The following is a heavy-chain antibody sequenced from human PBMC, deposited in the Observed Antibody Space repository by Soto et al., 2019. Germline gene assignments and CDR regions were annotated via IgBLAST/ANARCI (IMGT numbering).Heavy chain of an antibody. CDR3: ARANYFDY. V-gene: IGHV4-59*01. CDR1: EGSSRNYC. Sequence: SQMLSLSYTVSEGSSRNYCLSWVRQPPGKGLEWIGYIYDSGSTNYNPSLKSRVTISVDTSKNQFSLRLSSVNAADTAVYYCARANYFDYWGQGTLVIVSS. CDR2: IYDSGST. J-gene: IGHJ4*02.